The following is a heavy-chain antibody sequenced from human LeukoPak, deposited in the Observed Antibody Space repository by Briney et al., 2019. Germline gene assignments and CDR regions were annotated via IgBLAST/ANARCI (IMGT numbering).Heavy chain of an antibody. D-gene: IGHD5-18*01. V-gene: IGHV1-18*01. CDR1: GYTFTSYG. CDR2: ISAYNGNT. J-gene: IGHJ6*04. Sequence: ASVKVSCKASGYTFTSYGISWVRQAPGQGLEWMGWISAYNGNTNYAQKFQGRVTITADKSTSTAYMELSSLRSEDTAVYYCARTGAGTAMVTDVWGKGTTVTVSS. CDR3: ARTGAGTAMVTDV.